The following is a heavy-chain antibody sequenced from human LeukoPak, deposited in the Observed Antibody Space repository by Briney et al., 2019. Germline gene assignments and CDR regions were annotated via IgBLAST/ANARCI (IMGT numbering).Heavy chain of an antibody. CDR3: TTGGSVIVAGTRAFDI. D-gene: IGHD5-12*01. V-gene: IGHV3-15*07. J-gene: IGHJ3*02. CDR1: GFTFSNTW. CDR2: IKSEIDGGAT. Sequence: PGGSLRLSCAASGFTFSNTWMNWVRQAPGKGLEWVGRIKSEIDGGATDYAAPVQGRFTISRDDSQATLYLQMNSLKTEDTAVYYCTTGGSVIVAGTRAFDIWGQGTMVTVSS.